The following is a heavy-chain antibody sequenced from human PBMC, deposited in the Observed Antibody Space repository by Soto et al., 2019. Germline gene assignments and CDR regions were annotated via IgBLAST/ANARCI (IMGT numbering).Heavy chain of an antibody. Sequence: DVQLVESGGDLVQPGGSLRLSCAASGVTFGNYWMAWVRQAPGKGLEWVANIRGDGSREYYLDSVRGRFSVSRDNAQESLYLQMTGLRVEDTAVYYCARDVNYGDGTAYYDVFDIWGQGTVVTVSS. CDR1: GVTFGNYW. CDR2: IRGDGSRE. D-gene: IGHD4-17*01. J-gene: IGHJ3*02. CDR3: ARDVNYGDGTAYYDVFDI. V-gene: IGHV3-7*05.